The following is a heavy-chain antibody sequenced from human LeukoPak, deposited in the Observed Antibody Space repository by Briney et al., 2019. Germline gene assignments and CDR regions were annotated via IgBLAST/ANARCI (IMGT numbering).Heavy chain of an antibody. Sequence: SETLSLTCSVSGYSVSSDYYWGWIRQPPGKGLEWIGSIFHSGITYYSPSLRSRVTISVDTSKNQFSLKLTSVTAADTAVYYCARDIGGYWGQGTLVTVSS. CDR1: GYSVSSDYY. V-gene: IGHV4-38-2*02. CDR2: IFHSGIT. CDR3: ARDIGGY. J-gene: IGHJ4*02.